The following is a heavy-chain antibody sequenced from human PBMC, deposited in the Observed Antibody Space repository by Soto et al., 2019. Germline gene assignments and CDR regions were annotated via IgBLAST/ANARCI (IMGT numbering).Heavy chain of an antibody. Sequence: SETLSLTCTVSGGSISSYYLSWIRQPPGKGLEWIGYIYYSGSTNYNPSLKSRVTISVDTSKNQFSLKLSSVTAADTAVYYCARGLPYYYDSSGSWFDPWGQGTLVTVSS. V-gene: IGHV4-59*01. CDR2: IYYSGST. CDR1: GGSISSYY. D-gene: IGHD3-22*01. J-gene: IGHJ5*02. CDR3: ARGLPYYYDSSGSWFDP.